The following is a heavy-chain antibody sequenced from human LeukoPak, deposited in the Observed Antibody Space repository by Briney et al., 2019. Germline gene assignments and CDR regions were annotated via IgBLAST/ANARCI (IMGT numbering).Heavy chain of an antibody. CDR2: ISVSGSGGST. D-gene: IGHD3-22*01. V-gene: IGHV3-23*01. CDR1: GFTFSTYA. Sequence: WGSLRLSCAASGFTFSTYAVNWVRQAPGKGLEWVSTISVSGSGGSTFYPDSVKGRFTISTDNSKNTLYLQMSSLRAENTAVYYCAKDRGRYYDSSGYYWGYYFDSWGQGILVTVST. CDR3: AKDRGRYYDSSGYYWGYYFDS. J-gene: IGHJ4*02.